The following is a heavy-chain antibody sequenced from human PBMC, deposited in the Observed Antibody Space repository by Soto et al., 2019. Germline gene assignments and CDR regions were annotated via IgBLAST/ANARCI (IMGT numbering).Heavy chain of an antibody. V-gene: IGHV3-21*01. J-gene: IGHJ5*02. Sequence: EVQVVESGGGLVKPEGSLTLSCNFTFSLYSMNWVRQAPGKGLEWVASISSGAAYIKYADSVQGRFTISRDNAKSSVSLQMSSLRVEDTAVYFCTRDEGGSYDSWFHPWGQGTQVTVSA. CDR1: TFSLYS. D-gene: IGHD1-26*01. CDR3: TRDEGGSYDSWFHP. CDR2: ISSGAAYI.